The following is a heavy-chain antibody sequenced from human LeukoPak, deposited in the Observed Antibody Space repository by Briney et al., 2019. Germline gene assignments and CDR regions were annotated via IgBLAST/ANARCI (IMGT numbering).Heavy chain of an antibody. Sequence: SETLSLTCTVSGGSISSSSDYWGWVRQPPVKGLSWIGTYSNSASPAIYPSLTGRVPISVATSKTKISLKLRSVTAAATAAYSCARPDNTGTGGTGFFDYWGQGPLVTVSS. V-gene: IGHV4-39*01. D-gene: IGHD4-23*01. J-gene: IGHJ4*02. CDR3: ARPDNTGTGGTGFFDY. CDR2: YSNSASP. CDR1: GGSISSSSDY.